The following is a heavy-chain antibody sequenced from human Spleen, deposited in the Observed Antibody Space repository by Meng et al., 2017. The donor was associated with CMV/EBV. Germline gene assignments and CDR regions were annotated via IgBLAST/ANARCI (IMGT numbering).Heavy chain of an antibody. V-gene: IGHV4-39*07. CDR1: GGSISSSSYY. CDR2: IYYSGST. Sequence: GSLRLSCTVSGGSISSSSYYWGWIRQPPGKGLEWIGSIYYSGSTYYNPSLKSRVTISVDTSKNQFSLKLSSVTAADTAVYYCARDHDTIFGVDYYGMDVWGQGTTVTVSS. J-gene: IGHJ6*02. CDR3: ARDHDTIFGVDYYGMDV. D-gene: IGHD3-3*01.